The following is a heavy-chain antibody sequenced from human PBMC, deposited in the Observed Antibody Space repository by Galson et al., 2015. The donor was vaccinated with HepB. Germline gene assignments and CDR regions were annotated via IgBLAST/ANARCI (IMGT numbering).Heavy chain of an antibody. Sequence: SLRLSCAASGFTFSSYAMSWVRQAPGKGLEWVSAISGSGGSTYYADSVKGRFTISRDNSKNTLYLQMNSLRAEDTAVYYCAKDIGYYYDSSGPTGYWGQGTLVTVSS. V-gene: IGHV3-23*01. J-gene: IGHJ4*02. CDR3: AKDIGYYYDSSGPTGY. CDR2: ISGSGGST. CDR1: GFTFSSYA. D-gene: IGHD3-22*01.